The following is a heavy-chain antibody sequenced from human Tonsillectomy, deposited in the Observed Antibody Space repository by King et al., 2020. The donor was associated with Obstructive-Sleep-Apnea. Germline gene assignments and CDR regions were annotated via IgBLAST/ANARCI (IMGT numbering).Heavy chain of an antibody. V-gene: IGHV1-8*01. D-gene: IGHD2-2*01. CDR2: MNPNSGNT. CDR3: ARGTRVFDS. J-gene: IGHJ4*02. CDR1: GYTFTNYD. Sequence: QLVQSGAEVKKPGASVKVSCKASGYTFTNYDLNWVRQATGQGLEWLVWMNPNSGNTGYAQEFQGRVTMTRNTSISTAYMELSSLRSEDTAVYYCARGTRVFDSWGQGTLVTVSS.